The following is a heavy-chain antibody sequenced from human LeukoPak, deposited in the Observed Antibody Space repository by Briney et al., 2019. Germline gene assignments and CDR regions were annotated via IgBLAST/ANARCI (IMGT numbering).Heavy chain of an antibody. D-gene: IGHD5-18*01. Sequence: PGGSLRLSCAASGFTVSSNYMSWVRQAPGKGLEWVSVIYSGGSTYYADSVKGRFTISRDNSKNTLYLQMNSLRAEDTAVYYCAKDQRYSYGYVDYWGQGTLVTVSS. CDR1: GFTVSSNY. CDR3: AKDQRYSYGYVDY. V-gene: IGHV3-53*01. J-gene: IGHJ4*02. CDR2: IYSGGST.